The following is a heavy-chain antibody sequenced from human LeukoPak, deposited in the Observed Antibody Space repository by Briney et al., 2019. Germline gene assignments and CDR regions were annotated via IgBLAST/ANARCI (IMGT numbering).Heavy chain of an antibody. CDR1: GYSISNGYF. CDR3: ARAIRTGLGIGSFDG. J-gene: IGHJ4*02. V-gene: IGHV4-38-2*02. CDR2: IYHSGSI. D-gene: IGHD7-27*01. Sequence: SETLSLTCTVSGYSISNGYFWGWIRQPPGKGLECIGTIYHSGSIYYNPSLKGRVTISVDTSKNQFSLKLNSLTAADTAVYYCARAIRTGLGIGSFDGWGQGTLVSVSS.